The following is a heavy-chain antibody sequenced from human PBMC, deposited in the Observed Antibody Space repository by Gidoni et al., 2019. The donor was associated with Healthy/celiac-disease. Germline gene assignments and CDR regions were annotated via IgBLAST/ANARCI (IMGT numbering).Heavy chain of an antibody. V-gene: IGHV3-23*01. CDR2: ISCCGGST. Sequence: EVQLLESGGGLVQPGGSLRLSCAASGFTFSRYAVSWVRQAPGTGLEWFSAISCCGGSTYYADSVKCRFTISRDNAKNTLYLQMHSLRAEDPAVYYCAKDFGYSYGSFSMGAFDIWGQGTMVTVSS. D-gene: IGHD5-18*01. CDR1: GFTFSRYA. J-gene: IGHJ3*02. CDR3: AKDFGYSYGSFSMGAFDI.